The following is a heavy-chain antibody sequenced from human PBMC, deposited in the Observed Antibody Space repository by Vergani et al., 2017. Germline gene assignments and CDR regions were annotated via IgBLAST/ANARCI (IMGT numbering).Heavy chain of an antibody. Sequence: QVQLMESAGGVVQPGGSLRLSCAASGFTFSNFGMHWIRQAPGKGLEWLTYRGKDGINTRYRDAVKGRFTVSRDNSRDILYLQMDSLRSEDTALYYCAKYLRDSTDGLPDSWGPGTRVIVSS. CDR3: AKYLRDSTDGLPDS. V-gene: IGHV3-30*02. D-gene: IGHD2-21*02. J-gene: IGHJ4*02. CDR2: RGKDGINT. CDR1: GFTFSNFG.